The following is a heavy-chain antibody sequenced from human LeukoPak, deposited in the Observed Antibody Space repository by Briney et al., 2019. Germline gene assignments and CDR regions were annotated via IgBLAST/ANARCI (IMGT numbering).Heavy chain of an antibody. CDR3: ASGIAVVTTAPDAFDI. V-gene: IGHV4-61*08. CDR2: IYYSGST. J-gene: IGHJ3*02. Sequence: SETLSLTCTVSGGSISSGGYYWSWIRQHPGKGLEWIGYIYYSGSTNYNPSLKSRVTISVDTSKNQFSLKLSSVTAADTAVYYCASGIAVVTTAPDAFDIWGQGTMVTVSS. CDR1: GGSISSGGYY. D-gene: IGHD6-19*01.